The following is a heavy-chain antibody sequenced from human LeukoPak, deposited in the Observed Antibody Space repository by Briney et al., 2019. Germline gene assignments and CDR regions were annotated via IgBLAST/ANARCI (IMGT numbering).Heavy chain of an antibody. J-gene: IGHJ6*02. CDR1: GFTFSDYY. CDR2: ISSSGSTI. V-gene: IGHV3-11*01. D-gene: IGHD2-15*01. CDR3: ARDGCSGGSCYYYYYGMDV. Sequence: GGSLRLSCAASGFTFSDYYMSWIRQAPGKGLEWVSYISSSGSTIYYADSVKGRFTISRDNAKNSLYLQMNSLRAEDTAVYYCARDGCSGGSCYYYYYGMDVWSQGTTVTVSS.